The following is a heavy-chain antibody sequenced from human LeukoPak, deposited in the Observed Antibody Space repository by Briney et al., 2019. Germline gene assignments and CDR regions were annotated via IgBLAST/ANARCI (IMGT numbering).Heavy chain of an antibody. CDR3: ARDHEDPYYFDY. CDR2: IYYSGST. Sequence: SESLPLTCTVSGGSISSYYWSWIRQPPGKGLEWIGYIYYSGSTNYNPYLKSRVTISVDTSKNQFSLKLSSVTAADTAVYYCARDHEDPYYFDYWGQGTLVTVSS. J-gene: IGHJ4*02. CDR1: GGSISSYY. V-gene: IGHV4-59*01.